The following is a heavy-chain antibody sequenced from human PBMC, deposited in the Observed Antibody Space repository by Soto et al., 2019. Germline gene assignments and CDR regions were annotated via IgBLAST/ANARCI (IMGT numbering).Heavy chain of an antibody. V-gene: IGHV1-69*08. Sequence: QVQLVQSGAEVKKPGSSVKVSCKASGGTFSTYTITWVRQAPGQGLEWMGRIIPIIGIINYAQKFQGRATITADEFTATAYMELTRLRADDTAVYYCAGDPDSHYNDSHASSYPWGQGTLVTVSS. CDR1: GGTFSTYT. CDR3: AGDPDSHYNDSHASSYP. CDR2: IIPIIGII. D-gene: IGHD3-22*01. J-gene: IGHJ5*02.